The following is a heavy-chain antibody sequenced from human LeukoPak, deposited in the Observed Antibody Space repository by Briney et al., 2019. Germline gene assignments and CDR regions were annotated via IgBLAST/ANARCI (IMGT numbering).Heavy chain of an antibody. D-gene: IGHD3-22*01. CDR3: ARKRYDDPYFFDY. CDR2: IYYSGTT. V-gene: IGHV4-59*08. CDR1: GGSISSYY. J-gene: IGHJ4*02. Sequence: SETLSLTCTVSGGSISSYYWSWIRQPPGKGLEWIGYIYYSGTTYYNPSLRSRVSLSVDTSKNQFSLRPNSAAAADTAVYYCARKRYDDPYFFDYWGQGTLVTVSS.